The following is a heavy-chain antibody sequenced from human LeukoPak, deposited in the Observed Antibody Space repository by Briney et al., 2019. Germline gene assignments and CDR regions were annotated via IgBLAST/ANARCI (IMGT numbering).Heavy chain of an antibody. V-gene: IGHV3-23*01. CDR3: ARGRNWGRYFDL. J-gene: IGHJ2*01. D-gene: IGHD7-27*01. CDR2: ISGSGGST. Sequence: GGSLRLSCAASGFTFSSYAMSWVRQAPGKGLEWVSAISGSGGSTYYADSVKGRFTISRDNSKNTLYLQMNSLRAEDTAVYYCARGRNWGRYFDLWGRGTLVTVSS. CDR1: GFTFSSYA.